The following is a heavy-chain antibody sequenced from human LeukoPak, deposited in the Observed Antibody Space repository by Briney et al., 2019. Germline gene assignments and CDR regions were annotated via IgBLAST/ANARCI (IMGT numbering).Heavy chain of an antibody. V-gene: IGHV3-23*01. J-gene: IGHJ5*02. CDR1: GFTFSSYA. Sequence: GGSLRLSCAASGFTFSSYAVSWVRQAPGKGLEWVSAISGSGGSTYYADSVKGRFTISRDNSKNTLYLQMNSLRAEDTAVYYCARDPGGHDFWSGAWFDPWGQGTLVTVSS. D-gene: IGHD3-3*01. CDR3: ARDPGGHDFWSGAWFDP. CDR2: ISGSGGST.